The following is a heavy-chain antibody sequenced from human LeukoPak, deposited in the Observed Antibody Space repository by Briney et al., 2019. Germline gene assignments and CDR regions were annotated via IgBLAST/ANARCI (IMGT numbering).Heavy chain of an antibody. Sequence: ASVKVSCKASGYIFTAYYMHWVRQSRGPGLEWMGWINPNSGGTNYAQKFQGRVTMTRDTSISTAHMELSRLRSDDTAVYYCASGSIVATSWFDPWGQGTLVTVSS. CDR1: GYIFTAYY. D-gene: IGHD5-12*01. CDR2: INPNSGGT. J-gene: IGHJ5*02. V-gene: IGHV1-2*02. CDR3: ASGSIVATSWFDP.